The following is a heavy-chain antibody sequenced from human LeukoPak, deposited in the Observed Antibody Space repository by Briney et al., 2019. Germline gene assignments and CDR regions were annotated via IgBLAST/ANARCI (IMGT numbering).Heavy chain of an antibody. CDR2: IYTSGRT. J-gene: IGHJ5*02. D-gene: IGHD3-10*01. CDR1: GGSISSYY. Sequence: SETLPLTCTVSGGSISSYYWSWIRQPAGRGLECIGRIYTSGRTSYNPSLKSRVIMSVDTSKNQFSLKLRSVTAADTAVYYCARVMIRGIVGWAPFELSNWFDPWGQGTLVTVSS. V-gene: IGHV4-4*07. CDR3: ARVMIRGIVGWAPFELSNWFDP.